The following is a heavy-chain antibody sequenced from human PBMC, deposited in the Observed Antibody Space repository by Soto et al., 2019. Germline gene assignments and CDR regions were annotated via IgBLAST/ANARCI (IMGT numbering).Heavy chain of an antibody. J-gene: IGHJ4*02. CDR3: ANPAISDY. V-gene: IGHV3-21*04. CDR1: GFTFSDYS. CDR2: ISSSGSHT. Sequence: GGSLRLSCAASGFTFSDYSMNWVRQAPGKGLQWVSSISSSGSHTYYAESVKGRFTISRDNSKNTLYLQMNSLRAEDTAVYYCANPAISDYWGQGTLVTVSS.